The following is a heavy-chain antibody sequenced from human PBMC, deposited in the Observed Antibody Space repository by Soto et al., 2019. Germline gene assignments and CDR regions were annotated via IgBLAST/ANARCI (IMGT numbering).Heavy chain of an antibody. Sequence: QLQLQESGPGLVKPSETLSLTCTVSGGSISSSSYFWGWIRQPPGKGLEWIGSIYYSGSTYYNPSLESRVTTSVDTSKNQFSLKLSSVTAADTAVYYCARRLYYDSSGFEGGGMDVWGQGTTVTVSS. V-gene: IGHV4-39*01. CDR1: GGSISSSSYF. CDR3: ARRLYYDSSGFEGGGMDV. J-gene: IGHJ6*02. CDR2: IYYSGST. D-gene: IGHD3-22*01.